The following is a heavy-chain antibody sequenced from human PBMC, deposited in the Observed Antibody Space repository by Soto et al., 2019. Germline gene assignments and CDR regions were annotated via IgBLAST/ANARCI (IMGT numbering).Heavy chain of an antibody. CDR3: ARDSTTVTTSLDY. CDR2: INPNSGGT. Sequence: ASVKVSCKASGYTFTGYYMHWVRQAPGQGLEWMGWINPNSGGTNYAQKFQGRVTMTRDTSISTAYMELSRLRSDDTAVYYCARDSTTVTTSLDYWGQGTLVTVS. CDR1: GYTFTGYY. J-gene: IGHJ4*02. D-gene: IGHD4-4*01. V-gene: IGHV1-2*02.